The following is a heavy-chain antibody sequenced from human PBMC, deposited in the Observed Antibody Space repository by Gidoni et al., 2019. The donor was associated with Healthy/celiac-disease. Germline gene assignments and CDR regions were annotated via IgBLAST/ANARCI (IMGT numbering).Heavy chain of an antibody. V-gene: IGHV1-69*01. CDR3: ARDPYVDIVATAGPYYYYGMDV. J-gene: IGHJ6*02. D-gene: IGHD5-12*01. Sequence: QVQLVQSGAEVKKPGSSVKVSCQASGGTFSSYAISWVRQAPGQGLEWMGGIIPIFGTANYAQKSQGRVTITADESTSTAYMELSSLRSEDTAVYYCARDPYVDIVATAGPYYYYGMDVWGQGTTVTVSS. CDR1: GGTFSSYA. CDR2: IIPIFGTA.